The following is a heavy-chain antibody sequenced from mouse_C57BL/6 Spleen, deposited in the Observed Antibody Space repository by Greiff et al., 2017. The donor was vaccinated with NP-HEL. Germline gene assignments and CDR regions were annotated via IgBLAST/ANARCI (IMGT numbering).Heavy chain of an antibody. V-gene: IGHV1-4*01. J-gene: IGHJ4*01. CDR1: GYTFTSYT. Sequence: VQLQQSGAELARPGASVKMSCKASGYTFTSYTMHWVKQRPGQGLEWIGYINPSSGYTKYNQKFKDKATLTADKSSSTAYMQLSSLTSEDSAVYYCARWEASGAMDYWGQGTSVTVSS. CDR3: ARWEASGAMDY. CDR2: INPSSGYT. D-gene: IGHD3-1*01.